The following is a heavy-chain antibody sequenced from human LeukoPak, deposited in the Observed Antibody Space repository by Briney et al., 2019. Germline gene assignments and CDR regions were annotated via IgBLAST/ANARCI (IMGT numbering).Heavy chain of an antibody. D-gene: IGHD5-18*01. V-gene: IGHV1-2*02. CDR1: GYTFTGYY. CDR2: INPNSGGT. CDR3: ARAADTAMAHFDY. J-gene: IGHJ4*02. Sequence: ASVKVSCKASGYTFTGYYMHWVRQAPGQGLEWMGWINPNSGGTNYAQKFQGRVTMTRDTSISTAYMELSRLRSDDTAVYYCARAADTAMAHFDYWGQETLVTVSS.